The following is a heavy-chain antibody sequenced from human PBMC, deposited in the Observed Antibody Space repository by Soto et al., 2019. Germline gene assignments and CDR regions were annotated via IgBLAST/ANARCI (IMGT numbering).Heavy chain of an antibody. J-gene: IGHJ6*01. CDR1: GFTFSTYS. CDR2: ISGSSRTI. D-gene: IGHD2-21*01. V-gene: IGHV3-48*01. Sequence: EVQLVESGGGLVQPGGSLRLSCIGSGFTFSTYSINWVRQAPGKGLEWLSYISGSSRTIYYADSVKGRFTISRDNVKESLSLKRRSLRVKNKAVSDRARHSGTPYGMDVWGLGTPVTVSS. CDR3: ARHSGTPYGMDV.